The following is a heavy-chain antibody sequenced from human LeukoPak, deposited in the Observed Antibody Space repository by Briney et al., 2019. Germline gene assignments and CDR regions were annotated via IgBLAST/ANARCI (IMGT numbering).Heavy chain of an antibody. V-gene: IGHV4-34*01. Sequence: SETMSLTCAVYGGSFSGYYWSWIRQPPGKGLEWIGEINHSGSTNYNPSLKSRVTISVDTSKNQFSLKPSSVTAADTAVYYCARSYGSGSYYNVLFHWGQGTLVTVSS. J-gene: IGHJ4*02. CDR1: GGSFSGYY. D-gene: IGHD3-10*01. CDR2: INHSGST. CDR3: ARSYGSGSYYNVLFH.